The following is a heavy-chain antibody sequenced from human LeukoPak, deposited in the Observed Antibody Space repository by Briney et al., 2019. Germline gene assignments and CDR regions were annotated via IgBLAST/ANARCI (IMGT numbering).Heavy chain of an antibody. CDR3: ARRLGVCWFDP. CDR2: IYYSGST. D-gene: IGHD2-8*01. Sequence: SETLSLTCTVSGGSISSSSYYWGWIRQPPGKGLEWIGSIYYSGSTCYNPSLKSRVTISVDTSKNQFSLKLSSVTAADTAVYYCARRLGVCWFDPWGQGTLVTVSS. CDR1: GGSISSSSYY. V-gene: IGHV4-39*01. J-gene: IGHJ5*02.